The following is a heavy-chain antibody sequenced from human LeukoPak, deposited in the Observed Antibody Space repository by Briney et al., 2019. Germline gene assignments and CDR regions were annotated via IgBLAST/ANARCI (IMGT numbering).Heavy chain of an antibody. CDR1: GGSFSGYY. J-gene: IGHJ5*02. CDR3: ARTKPAAFWFDP. D-gene: IGHD2-2*01. V-gene: IGHV4-34*01. CDR2: INHSGST. Sequence: KTSETLSLTCAVYGGSFSGYYWSWIRQPPGKGLEWIGEINHSGSTNYNPSLKSRVTISVDTFKNQFSLKLSSVTAADTAVYYCARTKPAAFWFDPWGQGTLVTVSS.